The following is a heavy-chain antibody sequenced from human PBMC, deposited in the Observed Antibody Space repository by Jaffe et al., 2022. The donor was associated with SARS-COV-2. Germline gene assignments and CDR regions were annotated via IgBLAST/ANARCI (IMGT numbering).Heavy chain of an antibody. CDR2: IYYSGST. D-gene: IGHD3-9*01. CDR1: GGSISSYY. V-gene: IGHV4-59*08. J-gene: IGHJ4*02. CDR3: ARLRTGYYDFDY. Sequence: QVQLQESGPGLVKPSETLSLTCTVSGGSISSYYWSWIRQPPGKGLEWIGYIYYSGSTNYNPSLKSRVTISVDTSKNQFSLKLSSVTAADTAVYYCARLRTGYYDFDYWGQGTLVTVSS.